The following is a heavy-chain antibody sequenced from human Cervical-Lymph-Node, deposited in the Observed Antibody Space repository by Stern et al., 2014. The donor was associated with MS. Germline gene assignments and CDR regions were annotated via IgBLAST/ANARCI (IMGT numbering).Heavy chain of an antibody. D-gene: IGHD1-1*01. V-gene: IGHV3-53*01. Sequence: EVQLVESGGGVIQPGGSLRLSCTASGFTVSRDYMTWVRQAPGQGLEWVSLITNVGSTFYTDSVKGRLPISRADSKNTGYLRMTSLRAEDTAMYYCARDTSSPERSDWWGQGTLVTVSS. J-gene: IGHJ4*02. CDR1: GFTVSRDY. CDR2: ITNVGST. CDR3: ARDTSSPERSDW.